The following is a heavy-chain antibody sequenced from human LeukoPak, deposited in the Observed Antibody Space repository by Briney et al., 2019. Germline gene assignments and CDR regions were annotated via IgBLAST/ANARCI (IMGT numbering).Heavy chain of an antibody. CDR2: ISYDGSNK. CDR1: GFTFSSYA. V-gene: IGHV3-30-3*01. Sequence: GGSLRLSCAASGFTFSSYAMHWVRQAPGKGLEWVAVISYDGSNKYYADSVKGRFTISRDNSKNTLYLQMNSLRAEDTAVYYCASPIFSMTTVTTKDYWGQGTLVTVSS. D-gene: IGHD4-17*01. J-gene: IGHJ4*02. CDR3: ASPIFSMTTVTTKDY.